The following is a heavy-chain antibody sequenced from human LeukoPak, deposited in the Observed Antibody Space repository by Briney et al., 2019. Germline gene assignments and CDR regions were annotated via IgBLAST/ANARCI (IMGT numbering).Heavy chain of an antibody. V-gene: IGHV3-30*18. Sequence: GGSLRLSCAASGFTFSNYGMHWVRQAPARGMEGVAVISYGGNNKYYADSVKGRFTISRDNSKNTLDLQMNSLKAEDTAVYYCAKRQLEGYYYAMDVWGQGTTVTVSS. J-gene: IGHJ6*02. CDR2: ISYGGNNK. CDR3: AKRQLEGYYYAMDV. CDR1: GFTFSNYG. D-gene: IGHD1-1*01.